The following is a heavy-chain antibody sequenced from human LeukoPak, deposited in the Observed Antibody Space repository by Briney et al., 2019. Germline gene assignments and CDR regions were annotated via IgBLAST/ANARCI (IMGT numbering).Heavy chain of an antibody. CDR2: IYYSGST. J-gene: IGHJ4*02. D-gene: IGHD5-18*01. CDR3: ASESTYRYNY. Sequence: SETLSLTCTVSGGSISSGGYYWSWVRHHPGKGLEWIGYIYYSGSTYYNPSPKSRVTISVDTSKNQFSLKLSSVTAADTAVYYCASESTYRYNYWGQGTLVTVSS. CDR1: GGSISSGGYY. V-gene: IGHV4-31*03.